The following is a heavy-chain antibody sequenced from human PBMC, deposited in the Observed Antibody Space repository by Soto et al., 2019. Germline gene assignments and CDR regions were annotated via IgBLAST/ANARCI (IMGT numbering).Heavy chain of an antibody. D-gene: IGHD2-2*02. V-gene: IGHV4-39*01. Sequence: QLKLQESGPGLVKPSETLSLTCTVSGGSITSSYYWGWIRQPPGKGLEWIGSIYYSGSTYYNPSLKSRVTISVDTSKNQFSLKLSSVTAADTAVYYCATIPATTILTDYWGQGTLVTVSS. CDR1: GGSITSSYY. J-gene: IGHJ4*02. CDR3: ATIPATTILTDY. CDR2: IYYSGST.